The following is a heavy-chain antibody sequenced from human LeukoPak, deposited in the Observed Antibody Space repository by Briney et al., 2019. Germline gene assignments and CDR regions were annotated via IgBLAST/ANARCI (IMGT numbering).Heavy chain of an antibody. V-gene: IGHV4-59*01. J-gene: IGHJ4*02. CDR1: SVSFNDYC. CDR2: IYYSGST. Sequence: SETLSLTCAVYSVSFNDYCWIWLRQPPRRGLEWIGYIYYSGSTNYNPSLKSRVTISVDTSKNQFSLKLSSVTAADTAVYYCARDGSGRYLYYFDYWGQGTLVTVSS. D-gene: IGHD3-10*01. CDR3: ARDGSGRYLYYFDY.